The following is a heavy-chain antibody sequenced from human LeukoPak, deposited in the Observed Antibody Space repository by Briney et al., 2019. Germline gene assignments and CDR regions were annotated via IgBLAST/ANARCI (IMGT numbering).Heavy chain of an antibody. D-gene: IGHD4-23*01. CDR3: ARPYGGKLVYYYYHMDV. J-gene: IGHJ6*03. CDR1: GFTSSSYW. V-gene: IGHV3-7*01. CDR2: IKQGGSEK. Sequence: AGGSLRLSCAASGFTSSSYWMSWVRQAPGKGLEWVANIKQGGSEKYYVDSVKGRFTISRDNAKNSLYLQMNSLRAEDTAVYYCARPYGGKLVYYYYHMDVWGKGTTVTVSS.